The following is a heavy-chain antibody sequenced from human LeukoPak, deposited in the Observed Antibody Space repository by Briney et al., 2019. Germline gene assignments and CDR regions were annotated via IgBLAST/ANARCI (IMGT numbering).Heavy chain of an antibody. CDR3: ARYCSTATCSEGDVY. J-gene: IGHJ4*02. CDR1: GYTFTGYY. CDR2: NNPNSGDT. Sequence: ASVKVSCKASGYTFTGYYIHWVRQAPGHGLEWMGWNNPNSGDTKYAQKFQGRVTMTRDTSISTAYMELNSLRSDDTAVYYCARYCSTATCSEGDVYWGQGTLVTVSS. D-gene: IGHD2-2*01. V-gene: IGHV1-2*02.